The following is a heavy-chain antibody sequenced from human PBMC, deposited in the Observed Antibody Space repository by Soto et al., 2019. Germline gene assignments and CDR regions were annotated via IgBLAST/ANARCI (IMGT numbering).Heavy chain of an antibody. CDR3: AREAPGPAPRTYDSSGYSAFDI. D-gene: IGHD3-22*01. J-gene: IGHJ3*02. CDR2: IWYDGSNK. V-gene: IGHV3-33*01. CDR1: GFTFSSYG. Sequence: PGGSLRLSCAASGFTFSSYGMHWVRQAPGKGLEWVAVIWYDGSNKYYADSVKGRFTISRDNSKNTLYLQMNSLRAEDTAVYYCAREAPGPAPRTYDSSGYSAFDIWGQGTTVTVSS.